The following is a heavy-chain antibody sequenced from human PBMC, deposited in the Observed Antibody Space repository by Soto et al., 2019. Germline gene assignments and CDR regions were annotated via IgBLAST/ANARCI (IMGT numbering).Heavy chain of an antibody. Sequence: GGSLRLSCAASGFTFSSYAMSWVRQAPGKGLEWVSAISGSGGSTYYADSVKGRFTISRDNSKNTLYLQMNNLRAEDTAVYYCAKDGSRSGWLGDSDYWGQGTLVTVSS. D-gene: IGHD6-19*01. CDR1: GFTFSSYA. V-gene: IGHV3-23*01. CDR3: AKDGSRSGWLGDSDY. CDR2: ISGSGGST. J-gene: IGHJ4*02.